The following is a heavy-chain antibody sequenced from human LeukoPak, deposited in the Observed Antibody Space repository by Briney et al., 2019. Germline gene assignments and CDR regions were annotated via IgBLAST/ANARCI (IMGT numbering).Heavy chain of an antibody. J-gene: IGHJ4*02. CDR1: GYSITSGYY. V-gene: IGHV4-38-2*02. Sequence: PTETLSLTCTVSGYSITSGYYWGWIRQPPGKGLEWIGSIYYSGSTYYNPSLKSRVTISVDTSKNQFSLKLSSVTAADTAVYYCARDDFWSGYLFDYWGQGTLVTVSS. CDR3: ARDDFWSGYLFDY. D-gene: IGHD3-3*01. CDR2: IYYSGST.